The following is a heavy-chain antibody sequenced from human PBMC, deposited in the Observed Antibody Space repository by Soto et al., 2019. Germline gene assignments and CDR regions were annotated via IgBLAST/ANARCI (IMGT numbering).Heavy chain of an antibody. V-gene: IGHV1-46*01. D-gene: IGHD2-2*01. CDR2: VNPSGGDT. CDR3: ARGRYCSSTSCRNYYYYYGMDV. CDR1: GFAFITYY. J-gene: IGHJ6*02. Sequence: QVQGEQSGSEVKKPGASVKISCKASGFAFITYYMHWVRQAPGQGLEWVGTVNPSGGDTSYAQKFQCRVTMTRDTSTNSLYMEISNLRSEDTAVYYCARGRYCSSTSCRNYYYYYGMDVWDQGTTVTVSS.